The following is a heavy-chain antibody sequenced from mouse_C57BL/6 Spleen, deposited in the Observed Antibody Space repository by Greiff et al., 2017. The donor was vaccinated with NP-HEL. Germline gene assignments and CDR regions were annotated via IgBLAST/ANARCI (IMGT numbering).Heavy chain of an antibody. J-gene: IGHJ4*01. CDR2: IDPSDSET. D-gene: IGHD2-3*01. Sequence: VQLQQPGAELVRPGSSVKLSCKASGYTFTSYWKHWVKQRPIQGLEWIGNIDPSDSETHYNQKFKDKATLTVDKSSSTAYMQLSSLTSEDSAVYYCARTDGAMDYWGQGTSVTVSS. V-gene: IGHV1-52*01. CDR1: GYTFTSYW. CDR3: ARTDGAMDY.